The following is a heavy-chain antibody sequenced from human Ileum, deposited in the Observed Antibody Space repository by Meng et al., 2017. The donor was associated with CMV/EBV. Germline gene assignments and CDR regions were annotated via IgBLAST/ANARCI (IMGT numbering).Heavy chain of an antibody. Sequence: VHLWRSGGEGKSPGTSVRVSCEASPSTFTGNYIPWVRQAPGQGLEWMGWINPNGGTTNYAQMFRGRVTLTRDTSISTAYMELSRLSSDDTAVYFCARSSITTIPNFDYWGQGTLVTVSS. J-gene: IGHJ4*02. V-gene: IGHV1-2*02. CDR2: INPNGGTT. D-gene: IGHD2-21*01. CDR3: ARSSITTIPNFDY. CDR1: PSTFTGNY.